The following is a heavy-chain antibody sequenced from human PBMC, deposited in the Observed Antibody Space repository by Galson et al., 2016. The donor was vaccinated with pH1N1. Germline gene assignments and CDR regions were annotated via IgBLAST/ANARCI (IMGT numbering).Heavy chain of an antibody. J-gene: IGHJ6*02. V-gene: IGHV1-69*13. D-gene: IGHD3-3*01. CDR1: GYTFTKYY. Sequence: SVKVSCKAFGYTFTKYYLHWVRQAPGQGLEWTGRIIPIAGTAAYAPILQGRVTITADESTSTVYLELRSLRSEDTAVYFCATHDFWSDRYFYYGMEVWGQGTTLTVSS. CDR3: ATHDFWSDRYFYYGMEV. CDR2: IIPIAGTA.